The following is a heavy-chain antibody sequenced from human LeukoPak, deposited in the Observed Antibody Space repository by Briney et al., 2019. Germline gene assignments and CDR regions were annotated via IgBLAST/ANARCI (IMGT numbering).Heavy chain of an antibody. Sequence: KPSETLSLTCAVYGGSFSGYYWSWIRQPPGKGLEWIGEINHSGSTNYNPSLKSRVTISVDTSKNQFSLKLSSVTAADTAVYYCARISGWLRYYYYYYMDVWGKGTTVTVSS. CDR1: GGSFSGYY. J-gene: IGHJ6*03. V-gene: IGHV4-34*01. D-gene: IGHD6-19*01. CDR2: INHSGST. CDR3: ARISGWLRYYYYYYMDV.